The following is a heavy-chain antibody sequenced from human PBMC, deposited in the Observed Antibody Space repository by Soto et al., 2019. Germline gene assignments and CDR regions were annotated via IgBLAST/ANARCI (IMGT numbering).Heavy chain of an antibody. J-gene: IGHJ6*02. CDR1: GFTFSDYY. CDR3: AGEYYYGMDV. V-gene: IGHV3-11*05. Sequence: QVQLVESGGGLVRPGGSLRLSCAASGFTFSDYYMSWIRQAPGKGLEWVSYITGSSDYTNYADAVKGRFTISRDNTKNSLYLQMNSLRAEDTAVYYCAGEYYYGMDVWGQGTTVTVSS. CDR2: ITGSSDYT.